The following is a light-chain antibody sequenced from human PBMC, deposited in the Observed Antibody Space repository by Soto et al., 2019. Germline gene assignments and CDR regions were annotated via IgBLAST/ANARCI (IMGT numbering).Light chain of an antibody. CDR1: QSISSW. J-gene: IGKJ1*01. CDR2: EAS. V-gene: IGKV1-5*03. Sequence: DILMTQSPSTLSASVGDRVTITCRASQSISSWLAWYQQKPGTAPNLLISEASRLESAAPPRFSGSGSGPEFTLTTNPMRPDDFHTYLCQQISSYPETFGQGTKAELK. CDR3: QQISSYPET.